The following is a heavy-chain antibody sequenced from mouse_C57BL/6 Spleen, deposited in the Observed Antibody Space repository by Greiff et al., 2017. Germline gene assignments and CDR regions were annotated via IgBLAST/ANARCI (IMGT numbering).Heavy chain of an antibody. CDR1: GYTFTSYW. V-gene: IGHV1-64*01. D-gene: IGHD1-1*01. CDR2: IHPNSGST. Sequence: QVQLQQPGADLVKPGASVKLSCKASGYTFTSYWMHWVKQRPGQGLEWIGMIHPNSGSTNYNEKFKSKATLTVDKTSSTAYMQLSSLTSEDSAVYYGARDYYGSSQMAMDYWGQGTSVTVSS. J-gene: IGHJ4*01. CDR3: ARDYYGSSQMAMDY.